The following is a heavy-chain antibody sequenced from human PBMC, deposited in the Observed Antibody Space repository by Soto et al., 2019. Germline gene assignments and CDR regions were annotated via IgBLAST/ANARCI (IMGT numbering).Heavy chain of an antibody. CDR2: IYHSGST. J-gene: IGHJ4*02. CDR3: AKSGDYTSED. Sequence: SETLSLTCAVSGGSISSSNWWSWVRQPPGKGLEWIGEIYHSGSTNYSPSLKSRVTISIDNSKNQFSLKLSSVTAADTAMYYCAKSGDYTSEDWGQGPLVTVSS. D-gene: IGHD4-17*01. CDR1: GGSISSSNW. V-gene: IGHV4-4*02.